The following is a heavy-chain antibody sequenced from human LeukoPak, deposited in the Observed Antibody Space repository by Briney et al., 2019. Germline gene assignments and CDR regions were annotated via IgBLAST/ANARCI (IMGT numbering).Heavy chain of an antibody. CDR2: INPNSGGT. J-gene: IGHJ5*02. V-gene: IGHV1-2*02. CDR3: ARDVGYCSSTSCDWGFDP. D-gene: IGHD2-2*01. CDR1: GYTFTGYY. Sequence: ASVKVSCKASGYTFTGYYMHWVRQAPGQGLEWMGWINPNSGGTNYAHKFQGRVTMTRDTSISTGYMELSRLRSDDTAVYYCARDVGYCSSTSCDWGFDPWGQGTLVTVSS.